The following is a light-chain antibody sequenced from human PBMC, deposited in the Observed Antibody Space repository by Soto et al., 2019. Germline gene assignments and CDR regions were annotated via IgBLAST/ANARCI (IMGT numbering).Light chain of an antibody. CDR2: ANS. CDR3: ASWDDSLIGWV. J-gene: IGLJ3*02. V-gene: IGLV1-44*01. CDR1: TSNIGTTT. Sequence: QLVLTQPPSASGTPGQRVTISCSGGTSNIGTTTVNWYQVLPGTAPKLLIYANSQRPSGVPDRFSGSKSGTSASLAIVGLQSEDEADYYCASWDDSLIGWVFGGGTKLTVL.